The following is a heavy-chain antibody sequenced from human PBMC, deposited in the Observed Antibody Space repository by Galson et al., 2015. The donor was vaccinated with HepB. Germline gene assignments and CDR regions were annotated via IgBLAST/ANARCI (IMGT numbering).Heavy chain of an antibody. V-gene: IGHV3-33*01. CDR2: IWYDGGSK. Sequence: SLRLSCAASGFNFSNYGMHWVRQAPGKGLEWVAVIWYDGGSKYYADSVKGRFIISRDNSKNTLYLQMNSLRGEDTAVYYCARDYEVGRVVRGVTYYFYYGLDVWGQGTTVTVSS. CDR3: ARDYEVGRVVRGVTYYFYYGLDV. D-gene: IGHD3-10*01. CDR1: GFNFSNYG. J-gene: IGHJ6*02.